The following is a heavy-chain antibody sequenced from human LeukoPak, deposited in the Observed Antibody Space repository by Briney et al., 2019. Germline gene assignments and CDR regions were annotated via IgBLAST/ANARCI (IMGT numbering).Heavy chain of an antibody. J-gene: IGHJ1*01. D-gene: IGHD3-22*01. CDR2: INPSGGST. CDR1: GYTFTSYY. V-gene: IGHV1-46*01. Sequence: ASVTVSCTASGYTFTSYYMHWVRQAPGQGLEWMGIINPSGGSTSYAQKFQGRVTMTRDTSTSTVYMELSSLRSEDTAVYYCARGADYYDSSGYTAPAEYFQHWGQGTLVTVSS. CDR3: ARGADYYDSSGYTAPAEYFQH.